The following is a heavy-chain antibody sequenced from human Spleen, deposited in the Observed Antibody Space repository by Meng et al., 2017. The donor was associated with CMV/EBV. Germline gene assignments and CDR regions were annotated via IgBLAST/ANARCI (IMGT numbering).Heavy chain of an antibody. CDR2: SFGGDSSD. J-gene: IGHJ4*02. CDR1: GFSFSRHS. V-gene: IGHV3-23*03. D-gene: IGHD3-3*01. CDR3: ARWAGSGRFDS. Sequence: GGSLRLSCAASGFSFSRHSMTWVRQAPGKGLEWVSLSFGGDSSDAYADAVKGRFTISRDSSKNILYLQMRSLRAEDTAVYYCARWAGSGRFDSWGPGTLVTVSS.